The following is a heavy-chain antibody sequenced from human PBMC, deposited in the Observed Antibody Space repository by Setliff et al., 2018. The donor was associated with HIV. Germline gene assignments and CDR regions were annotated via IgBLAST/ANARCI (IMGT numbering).Heavy chain of an antibody. CDR3: ARKLRPGHGMDV. Sequence: GGSLRLSCAASGFTFSSYEMNWVRQAPGKGLEWVSYISSSGSTIYYADSVKGRFTISRDNAKNSLFLQMNSLRAEDTAVYYCARKLRPGHGMDVWGQGTTVTVSS. CDR1: GFTFSSYE. V-gene: IGHV3-48*03. J-gene: IGHJ6*02. CDR2: ISSSGSTI. D-gene: IGHD3-10*01.